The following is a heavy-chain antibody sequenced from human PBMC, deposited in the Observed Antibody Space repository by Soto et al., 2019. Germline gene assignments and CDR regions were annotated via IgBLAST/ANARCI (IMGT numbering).Heavy chain of an antibody. CDR1: GYSFTSYW. Sequence: GESLKISCKGSGYSFTSYWISWVRQMPGKGLEWMGRIDPSDSYTNYSPSFQGHVTISADKSISTMYLQMNNLRVEDTAIYYCAKDRASGYNTNWYPRFDPWGPGTLVTVSS. D-gene: IGHD1-1*01. V-gene: IGHV5-10-1*01. J-gene: IGHJ5*02. CDR3: AKDRASGYNTNWYPRFDP. CDR2: IDPSDSYT.